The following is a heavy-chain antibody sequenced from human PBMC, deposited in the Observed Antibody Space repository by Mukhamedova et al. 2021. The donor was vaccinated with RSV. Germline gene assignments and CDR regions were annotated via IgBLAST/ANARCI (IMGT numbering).Heavy chain of an antibody. J-gene: IGHJ4*02. Sequence: GLEWVAVISYDGSNKYYADSVKGRFTISRDNSKNTLYLQMNSLRAEDTAVYYCARGTISLIVLGGLLGPPGLDYWGQGTLVTV. D-gene: IGHD3-22*01. CDR2: ISYDGSNK. V-gene: IGHV3-30*04. CDR3: ARGTISLIVLGGLLGPPGLDY.